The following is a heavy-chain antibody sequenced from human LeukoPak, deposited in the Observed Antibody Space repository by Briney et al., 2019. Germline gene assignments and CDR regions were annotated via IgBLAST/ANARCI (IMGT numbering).Heavy chain of an antibody. CDR1: GDSISSGRYY. CDR3: ARGATPPRLYCSGGSCYDPSDY. D-gene: IGHD2-15*01. V-gene: IGHV4-61*02. CDR2: IYTSGKT. Sequence: PSETLSLTCTVSGDSISSGRYYWSWVRQPAGKELEWIGRIYTSGKTDYNPYTPSLKSRVTVSLDTSKNQLSLFLTSVTAADTAVYYCARGATPPRLYCSGGSCYDPSDYWGQGTLVTVSS. J-gene: IGHJ4*02.